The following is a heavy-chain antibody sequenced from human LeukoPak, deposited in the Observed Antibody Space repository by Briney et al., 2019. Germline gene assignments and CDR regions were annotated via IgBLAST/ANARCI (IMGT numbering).Heavy chain of an antibody. CDR2: IYTRGST. CDR1: GGSISTGNYY. V-gene: IGHV4-61*02. CDR3: ARDTRAATGLNWFDP. J-gene: IGHJ5*02. D-gene: IGHD6-13*01. Sequence: SETLSLTCTVSGGSISTGNYYWSWIRQPAGKGLEWIGRIYTRGSTNYNPSLKSRVTMSLDTSKNQFSLNLTSLTAADTAVYYCARDTRAATGLNWFDPWGQGTLVSVSS.